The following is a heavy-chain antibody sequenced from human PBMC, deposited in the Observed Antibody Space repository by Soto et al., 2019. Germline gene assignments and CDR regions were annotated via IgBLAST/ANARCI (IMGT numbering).Heavy chain of an antibody. Sequence: GGSLRLSCAASGFTFDDYAMHWVRQAPGKGLEWVSGISLNSGSIGYADSVKGRFTISRDNAKNSLYLQMNSLRAEDTALYYCAKGRYSSSWYYYGMDVWGQGTTVTVSS. CDR2: ISLNSGSI. CDR1: GFTFDDYA. CDR3: AKGRYSSSWYYYGMDV. D-gene: IGHD6-13*01. J-gene: IGHJ6*02. V-gene: IGHV3-9*01.